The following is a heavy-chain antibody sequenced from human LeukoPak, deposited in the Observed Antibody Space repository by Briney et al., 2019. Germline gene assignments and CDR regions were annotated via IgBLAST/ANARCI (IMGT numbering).Heavy chain of an antibody. CDR1: GYTFTSYD. CDR3: ARQVGGYYYYAMDV. J-gene: IGHJ6*02. V-gene: IGHV1-8*01. CDR2: MNPNSGNT. Sequence: ASVKVSCKASGYTFTSYDINWVRQATGQGLEWMGWMNPNSGNTGYAQKFQGRVTMTRNTSISTAYMELSSLRSEDTAVYYCARQVGGYYYYAMDVWGQGTTVTVSS. D-gene: IGHD2-15*01.